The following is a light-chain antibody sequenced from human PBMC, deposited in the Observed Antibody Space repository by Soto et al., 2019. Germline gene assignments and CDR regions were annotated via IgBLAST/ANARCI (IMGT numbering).Light chain of an antibody. J-gene: IGLJ1*01. CDR3: SSYAGNNNYV. CDR1: SSDVGGYNY. V-gene: IGLV2-8*01. Sequence: QSVLTQPASVSGSPGQSITISCTGSSSDVGGYNYVSWYQQHPGKAPKLMIYEASKRPSGVPDRFSGSKSGNTASLTVSGLQAEDEADYYCSSYAGNNNYVFGTGTKLTVL. CDR2: EAS.